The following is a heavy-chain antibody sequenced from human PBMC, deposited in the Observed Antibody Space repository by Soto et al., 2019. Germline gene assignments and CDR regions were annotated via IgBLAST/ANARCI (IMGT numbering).Heavy chain of an antibody. CDR3: AKDAWEPLLYYYYYGMDV. CDR1: GFTFSSYG. J-gene: IGHJ6*02. Sequence: TVGSLRLSCAASGFTFSSYGMHWVRQAPGKGLEWVAVISYDGSNKYYADSVKGRFTISRDNSKNTLYLQMNSLRAEDTAVYYCAKDAWEPLLYYYYYGMDVWGQGTTVTVSS. CDR2: ISYDGSNK. D-gene: IGHD1-26*01. V-gene: IGHV3-30*18.